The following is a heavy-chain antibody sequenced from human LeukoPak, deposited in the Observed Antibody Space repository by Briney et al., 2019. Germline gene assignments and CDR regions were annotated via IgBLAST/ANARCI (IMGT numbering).Heavy chain of an antibody. Sequence: GGSLRLSCAASGFTFSDHYMDWVRQAPGTGLEWVSVIYGGGGTYYADSVKGRFTISRDNSKNTLYLQMNSLRAEDTAVYYCAREGGGPSGPLDYWGQGTLVTVSS. CDR2: IYGGGGT. J-gene: IGHJ4*02. CDR3: AREGGGPSGPLDY. CDR1: GFTFSDHY. V-gene: IGHV3-66*01. D-gene: IGHD3-3*01.